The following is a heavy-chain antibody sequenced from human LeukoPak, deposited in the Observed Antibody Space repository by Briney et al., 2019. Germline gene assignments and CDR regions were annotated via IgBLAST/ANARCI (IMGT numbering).Heavy chain of an antibody. V-gene: IGHV1-8*03. D-gene: IGHD3-22*01. CDR1: GYTFTSYD. CDR2: MNPNSGNT. CDR3: ARSTKIVVVSTNWFDP. Sequence: ASVKVSCKASGYTFTSYDINWVRQATGQGLEWMGWMNPNSGNTGNAQKFQGRVTITRNTSISTAYMELSSLRSEDTAVYYCARSTKIVVVSTNWFDPWGQGTLVTVSS. J-gene: IGHJ5*02.